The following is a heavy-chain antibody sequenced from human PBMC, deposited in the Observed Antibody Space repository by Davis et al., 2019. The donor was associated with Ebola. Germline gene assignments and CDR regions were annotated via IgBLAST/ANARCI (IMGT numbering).Heavy chain of an antibody. V-gene: IGHV3-7*01. D-gene: IGHD1-14*01. J-gene: IGHJ4*02. CDR1: GFTFTGFW. CDR3: ARELSRTFDY. CDR2: IKQDGSEK. Sequence: GESLKIPCAASGFTFTGFWMSWVRQAPGKGLEWVANIKQDGSEKYYVNSVKGRFIISRDNAKNSLYLQMNSLRAEDTAVYYCARELSRTFDYWGQGTLVTVSS.